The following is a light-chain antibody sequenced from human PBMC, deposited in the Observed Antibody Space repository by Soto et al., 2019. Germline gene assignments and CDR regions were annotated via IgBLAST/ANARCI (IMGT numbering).Light chain of an antibody. CDR2: DVS. J-gene: IGKJ1*01. Sequence: DIQMTQSPSTLSASVGDRVTITCRATQSVSSWLAWYQQKPGKAPNLLIYDVSSLESGVPSRFSGSGSGTDFTLTISSLQPDDFAAYYCQQYDSYSRTFGQGTKVDIK. V-gene: IGKV1-5*01. CDR3: QQYDSYSRT. CDR1: QSVSSW.